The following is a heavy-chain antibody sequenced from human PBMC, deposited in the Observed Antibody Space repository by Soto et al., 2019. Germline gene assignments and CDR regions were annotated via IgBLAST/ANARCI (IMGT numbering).Heavy chain of an antibody. D-gene: IGHD6-13*01. Sequence: PSETLSLTCAVYGGSFSGYYWSWIRQPPGKGLEWIGEINHSGSTNYNPSLKSRVTISVDTSKNQFSLKLSSVTAADTAVYYCARGQGIAAADWFDPWGQGTLVTVSS. J-gene: IGHJ5*02. CDR1: GGSFSGYY. CDR2: INHSGST. CDR3: ARGQGIAAADWFDP. V-gene: IGHV4-34*01.